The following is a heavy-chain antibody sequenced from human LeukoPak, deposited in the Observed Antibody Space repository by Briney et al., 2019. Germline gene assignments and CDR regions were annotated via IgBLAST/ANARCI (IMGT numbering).Heavy chain of an antibody. J-gene: IGHJ3*02. Sequence: ASVKVSCTASGYTFTGYYIHWVRQAPGQGLEWMGWINPNSGVTHYPQKFQGRVTMTRDTSIRTAYMEVSSLRSDDTAVYYCARGAYYYDSSGYYYLRAFDIWGQGTMVTVSS. CDR3: ARGAYYYDSSGYYYLRAFDI. V-gene: IGHV1-2*02. CDR2: INPNSGVT. CDR1: GYTFTGYY. D-gene: IGHD3-22*01.